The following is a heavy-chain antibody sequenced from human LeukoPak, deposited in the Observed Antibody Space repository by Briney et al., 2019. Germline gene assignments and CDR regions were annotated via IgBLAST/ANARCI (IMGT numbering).Heavy chain of an antibody. Sequence: GGSLRLSCAAPGFTVSNSYMSWVRQAPGKGLEWVSVIYSGGTTYYADSVEGRFTISRDNSKNTLYLQMNSLRAEDTAVYYCATQPHYDFWSGSDYWGQGTLVTVSS. V-gene: IGHV3-53*01. J-gene: IGHJ4*02. D-gene: IGHD3-3*01. CDR1: GFTVSNSY. CDR2: IYSGGTT. CDR3: ATQPHYDFWSGSDY.